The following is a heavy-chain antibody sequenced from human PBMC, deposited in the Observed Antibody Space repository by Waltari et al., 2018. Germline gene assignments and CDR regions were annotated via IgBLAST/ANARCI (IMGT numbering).Heavy chain of an antibody. V-gene: IGHV1-69*01. CDR3: AAEVIVVGFDY. J-gene: IGHJ4*02. D-gene: IGHD3-22*01. CDR1: GVTFSSYA. Sequence: QVQLVQAGAEVEKPGSAVEVSCKASGVTFSSYAISWVRQAAGQGLEWMGGILPIFGTANYAEKCQGGVTLTADDSTSAAYMELSILRSEDTAVYYSAAEVIVVGFDYWGQGTLVTVSS. CDR2: ILPIFGTA.